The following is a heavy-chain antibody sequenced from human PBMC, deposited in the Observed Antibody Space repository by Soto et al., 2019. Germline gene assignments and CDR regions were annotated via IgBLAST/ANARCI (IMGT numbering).Heavy chain of an antibody. CDR2: TSGGAGST. CDR3: AKGRYRIGWYDPYFDY. J-gene: IGHJ4*02. D-gene: IGHD6-19*01. V-gene: IGHV3-23*01. CDR1: GFTFNSSA. Sequence: GGSLRLSCAVSGFTFNSSAMSWVRQAPGKGLEWVSTTSGGAGSTYYADSVKGRFTISRDNSKNTLYLQMNSLRADDTAVYYCAKGRYRIGWYDPYFDYWGQGTLVTVSS.